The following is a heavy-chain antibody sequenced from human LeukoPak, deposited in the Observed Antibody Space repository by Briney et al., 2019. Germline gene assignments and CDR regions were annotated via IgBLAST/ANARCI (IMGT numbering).Heavy chain of an antibody. V-gene: IGHV4-39*02. CDR1: GGSISNTSYL. J-gene: IGHJ5*02. CDR2: LYPPRPS. CDR3: ASFNRNVTGPLSFHP. Sequence: PSETLSLTCTVSGGSISNTSYLWGWIRQPRGKGMEWIGNLYPPRPSYYHPSLHTRLTLSVHTSKNHFSLTLTSVTAADTPVYYCASFNRNVTGPLSFHPSGQGTLVTVSS. D-gene: IGHD2-21*02.